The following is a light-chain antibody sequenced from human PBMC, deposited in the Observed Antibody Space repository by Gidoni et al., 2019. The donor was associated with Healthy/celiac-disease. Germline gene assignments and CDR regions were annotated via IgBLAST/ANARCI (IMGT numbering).Light chain of an antibody. CDR2: AAS. Sequence: DIQMTQSPSSLSASVGDRVTITCRASQSISRYLHWYQQQPGKAPKLLIYAASSLQSGVPSRFSVSGAGTDLTLNMSRQQPEDFATYYCQQSDSTWTFGQGTKVEIK. V-gene: IGKV1-39*01. CDR1: QSISRY. J-gene: IGKJ1*01. CDR3: QQSDSTWT.